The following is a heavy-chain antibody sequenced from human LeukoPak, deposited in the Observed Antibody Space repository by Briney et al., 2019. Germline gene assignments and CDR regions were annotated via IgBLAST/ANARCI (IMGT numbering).Heavy chain of an antibody. CDR2: INPNSGGT. CDR3: ARDMYSSSWYDWFDP. Sequence: ASVKVSCKASGYTFTGYCMHWVRQAPGQGLEWMGWINPNSGGTNYAQKFQGRVTMTRDTSISTAYMELSRLRSDDTAVYYCARDMYSSSWYDWFDPWGQGTLVTVSS. CDR1: GYTFTGYC. J-gene: IGHJ5*02. D-gene: IGHD6-13*01. V-gene: IGHV1-2*02.